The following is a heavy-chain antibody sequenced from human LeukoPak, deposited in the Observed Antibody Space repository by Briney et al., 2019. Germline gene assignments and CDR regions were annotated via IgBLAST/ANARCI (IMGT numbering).Heavy chain of an antibody. D-gene: IGHD3-3*01. J-gene: IGHJ4*02. CDR3: ARRSRYYDLFGARFDY. V-gene: IGHV4-61*02. CDR2: VYASGST. Sequence: SETLSLTCTVSGASISSSRYYWSWIRQPAGKGLEWIGRVYASGSTNYNPSLKSRVTISIDTSKNQFSLKLSSVTAADTAVYYCARRSRYYDLFGARFDYWGQGTLVTVSS. CDR1: GASISSSRYY.